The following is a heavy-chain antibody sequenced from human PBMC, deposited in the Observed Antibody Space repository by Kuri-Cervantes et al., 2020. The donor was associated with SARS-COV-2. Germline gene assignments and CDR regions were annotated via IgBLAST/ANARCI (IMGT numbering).Heavy chain of an antibody. Sequence: GGSLRLSCAASGFTFSTCAMSWVRQAPGKGLEWVSAISRSGTYYADSVKGRFTISRDNSKNTLYLQMNSLRAEDTAVYYCAKVSDSMTTVTALGVWGQGNLVTVSS. CDR1: GFTFSTCA. CDR2: ISRSGT. CDR3: AKVSDSMTTVTALGV. D-gene: IGHD4-17*01. V-gene: IGHV3-23*01. J-gene: IGHJ4*02.